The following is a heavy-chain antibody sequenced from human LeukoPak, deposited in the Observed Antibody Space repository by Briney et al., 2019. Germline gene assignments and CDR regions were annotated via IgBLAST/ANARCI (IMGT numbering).Heavy chain of an antibody. CDR3: GRDRFTWGSHHFTEH. Sequence: GASVKVSCKASVYSFADYHIHWVRQAPGHRLEWMGIINPRGGSTTYAQKFQGRVTMTRDSSANTVSMEVNSLRSDDTAMYYCGRDRFTWGSHHFTEHWGQGTLVTVSS. CDR1: VYSFADYH. CDR2: INPRGGST. J-gene: IGHJ1*01. V-gene: IGHV1-46*01. D-gene: IGHD3-16*01.